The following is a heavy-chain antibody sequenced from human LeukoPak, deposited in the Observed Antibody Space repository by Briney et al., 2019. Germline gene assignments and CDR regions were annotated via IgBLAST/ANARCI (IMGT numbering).Heavy chain of an antibody. CDR3: ARDLVRGVVPAASTFNTNWFDP. CDR1: GFTFDDYA. CDR2: IKSDGSRT. J-gene: IGHJ5*02. V-gene: IGHV3-74*01. Sequence: PGRSLRLSCAASGFTFDDYAMHWVRQAPGKGLVWVARIKSDGSRTSYGDSVKGRFTISRDNAKNTLYLQMNSLRAEDTAVYYCARDLVRGVVPAASTFNTNWFDPWGQGTLVTVSP. D-gene: IGHD2-2*01.